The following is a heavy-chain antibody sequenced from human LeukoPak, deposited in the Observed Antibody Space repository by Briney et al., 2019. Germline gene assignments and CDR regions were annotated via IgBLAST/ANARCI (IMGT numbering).Heavy chain of an antibody. CDR1: GFTFSHYY. V-gene: IGHV3-53*01. D-gene: IGHD6-19*01. CDR2: IYSGGST. CDR3: ARARGGSGWYIGWYFDL. Sequence: GGSLRLSCAASGFTFSHYYMSWVRQAPGKGLEWVSVIYSGGSTYYADSVKGRFTISRDNSKNTLYLQMNSLRAEDTAVYYCARARGGSGWYIGWYFDLWGRGTLVTVSS. J-gene: IGHJ2*01.